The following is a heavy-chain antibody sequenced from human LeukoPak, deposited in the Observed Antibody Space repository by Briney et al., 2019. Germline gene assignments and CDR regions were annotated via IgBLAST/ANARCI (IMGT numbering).Heavy chain of an antibody. J-gene: IGHJ6*04. CDR2: IWYDGNNK. CDR3: ARSYCSGGNGYPGYYYGMDV. D-gene: IGHD2-15*01. Sequence: PGRSLRLSCAASGFTFSSYGMHWVRQAPGKGLEWVALIWYDGNNKYYADSVKGRFTISRDNSKNMLYMQMNSLIAEDTAMFYCARSYCSGGNGYPGYYYGMDVWGKGTTATASS. CDR1: GFTFSSYG. V-gene: IGHV3-33*01.